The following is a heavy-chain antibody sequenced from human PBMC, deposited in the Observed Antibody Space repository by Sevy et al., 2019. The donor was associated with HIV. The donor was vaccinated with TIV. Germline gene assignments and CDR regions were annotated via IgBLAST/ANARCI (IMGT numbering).Heavy chain of an antibody. Sequence: GGSLRLSCAASGFTFDDYAMHWVRQAPGKGLEWVSGISWSSDIIGYADSVKGRFTISRDNAKKSLYLQMNSLRAEDKALDYCAKDLASEGTGYYHCDYWGQGTLVTVSS. CDR2: ISWSSDII. CDR1: GFTFDDYA. CDR3: AKDLASEGTGYYHCDY. D-gene: IGHD3-9*01. V-gene: IGHV3-9*01. J-gene: IGHJ4*02.